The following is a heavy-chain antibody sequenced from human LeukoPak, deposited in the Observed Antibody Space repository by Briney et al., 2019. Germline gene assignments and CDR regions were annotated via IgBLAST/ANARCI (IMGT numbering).Heavy chain of an antibody. J-gene: IGHJ6*02. D-gene: IGHD3-3*01. Sequence: SETLSLTCTVSGGSISSSSHYWGWIRQPPGKGLEWIGSIYYSGSTYYNPSLKSRVTISVDTSKNQFSLKLSSVTAADTAVYYCARPTLGDYYYGMDVWGQGTTVTVSS. CDR2: IYYSGST. CDR1: GGSISSSSHY. CDR3: ARPTLGDYYYGMDV. V-gene: IGHV4-39*01.